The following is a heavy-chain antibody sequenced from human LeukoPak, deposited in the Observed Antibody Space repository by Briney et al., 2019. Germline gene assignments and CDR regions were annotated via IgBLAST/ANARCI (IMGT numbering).Heavy chain of an antibody. Sequence: SETLSLTCAVYGGSFSGYYWSWIRQPPGKGLEWIGEINHSGSTNYNPSLKSRVTISVDTSKNQFSLKLSSVTAADTAVYYCARDSSSWTSSRRPYNWFDPWGQGTLVTVSS. V-gene: IGHV4-34*01. CDR3: ARDSSSWTSSRRPYNWFDP. CDR1: GGSFSGYY. D-gene: IGHD6-13*01. CDR2: INHSGST. J-gene: IGHJ5*02.